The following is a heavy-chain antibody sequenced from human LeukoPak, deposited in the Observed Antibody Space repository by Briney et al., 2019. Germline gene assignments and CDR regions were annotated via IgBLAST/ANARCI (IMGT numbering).Heavy chain of an antibody. CDR2: IYSGGNT. CDR3: ARDQGYTFGYGMDV. Sequence: PGGFLRLSCAASGFTVSSNYMSWVRQAPGKGLEWVSVIYSGGNTYYADSVKGRFTISRDNSKNTLYLQMNSLRAEDTAVYYCARDQGYTFGYGMDVWGKGTTVTVSS. V-gene: IGHV3-53*01. J-gene: IGHJ6*04. CDR1: GFTVSSNY. D-gene: IGHD2-2*02.